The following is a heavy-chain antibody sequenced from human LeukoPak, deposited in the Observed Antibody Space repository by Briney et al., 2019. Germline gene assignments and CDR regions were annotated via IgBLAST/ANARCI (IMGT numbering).Heavy chain of an antibody. CDR3: ARPAYYDSSGYFDY. D-gene: IGHD3-22*01. V-gene: IGHV5-51*01. CDR2: IYPGDSDT. Sequence: GESLKISCKGSGYSFTSYWSGWVGQLPGKGLKWLGIIYPGDSDTRYSPSFQGQVTISADKSISTAYLQWSSLKASDTAMYYCARPAYYDSSGYFDYWGQGTLVTVSS. CDR1: GYSFTSYW. J-gene: IGHJ4*02.